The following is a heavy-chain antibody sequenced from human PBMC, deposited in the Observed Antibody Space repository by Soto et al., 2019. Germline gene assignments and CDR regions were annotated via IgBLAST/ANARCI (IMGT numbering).Heavy chain of an antibody. J-gene: IGHJ5*02. CDR3: APTPWGEGTASP. CDR2: IVVGSGNT. D-gene: IGHD3-16*01. Sequence: SVKVSCKASGFTFTSSAVQWVRQARGQRLEWIGWIVVGSGNTNYAQKFQERVTITRDMSTSSAYMELSSLRSEDTAVYYCAPTPWGEGTASPWGQGTLVTVS. CDR1: GFTFTSSA. V-gene: IGHV1-58*01.